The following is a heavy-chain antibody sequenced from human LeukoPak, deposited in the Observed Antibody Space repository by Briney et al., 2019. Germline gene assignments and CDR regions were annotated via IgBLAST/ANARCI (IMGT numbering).Heavy chain of an antibody. J-gene: IGHJ4*02. Sequence: PGGSLRLSCAASGFTFDDHTMHWVRQAPGKGLEWVSLISWDGGVTKYAGSVKGRFTISRDNTKKSLYLQMNSLRTEDTALYYCAKSDHGGDGFNYDYWGQGTLVTVSS. CDR3: AKSDHGGDGFNYDY. CDR2: ISWDGGVT. D-gene: IGHD5-24*01. V-gene: IGHV3-43*01. CDR1: GFTFDDHT.